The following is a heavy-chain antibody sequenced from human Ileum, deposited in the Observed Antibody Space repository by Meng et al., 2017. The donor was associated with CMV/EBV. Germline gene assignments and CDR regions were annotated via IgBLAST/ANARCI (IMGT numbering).Heavy chain of an antibody. D-gene: IGHD3-3*01. V-gene: IGHV2-5*02. CDR3: AHTFYDFWSGDYQYFFDY. CDR2: IYWDDDE. Sequence: ITLQWSAPKPVKPTQTLTLTCTFSGFSLSSTGVGVGWIRQPPGKALEWLALIYWDDDERYSPSLKRRLSITKDTSKNQVVLTMTNMDPVDTATYYCAHTFYDFWSGDYQYFFDYWGQGTLVTVSS. J-gene: IGHJ4*02. CDR1: GFSLSSTGVG.